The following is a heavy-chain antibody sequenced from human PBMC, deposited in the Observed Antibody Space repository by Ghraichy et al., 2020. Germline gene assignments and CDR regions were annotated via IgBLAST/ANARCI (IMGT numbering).Heavy chain of an antibody. CDR1: GFTFSGSA. V-gene: IGHV3-73*01. D-gene: IGHD3-10*01. J-gene: IGHJ3*02. CDR3: TRHGAPSGGAVDI. Sequence: LSLTCAASGFTFSGSAMHWVRQASGKGLEWVGRIRSKANSYATAYAASVKGRFTISRDDSKNTAYLQMNSLKTEDTAVYYCTRHGAPSGGAVDIWGQGTMVTVSS. CDR2: IRSKANSYAT.